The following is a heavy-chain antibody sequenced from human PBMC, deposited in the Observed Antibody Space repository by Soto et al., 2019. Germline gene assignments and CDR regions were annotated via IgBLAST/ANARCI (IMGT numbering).Heavy chain of an antibody. J-gene: IGHJ3*02. Sequence: QAQLVQSGPEVKKPGASVKVSCKASGYTFSTHGLSWVRQAPGQGLEWMGWITPSNGNTNYAQKLQGRLSMTTGTPTNTGYMEVRSLRSADTAVYYCAIFRLCSGSTCDPSFGFDMWGQGTVVTVSS. CDR3: AIFRLCSGSTCDPSFGFDM. V-gene: IGHV1-18*01. CDR1: GYTFSTHG. D-gene: IGHD2-15*01. CDR2: ITPSNGNT.